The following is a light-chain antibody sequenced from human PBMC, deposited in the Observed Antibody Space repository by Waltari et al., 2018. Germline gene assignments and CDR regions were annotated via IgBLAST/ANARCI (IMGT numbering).Light chain of an antibody. CDR2: AAT. CDR1: QGISRY. CDR3: LRHNSYPYS. V-gene: IGKV1-17*01. J-gene: IGKJ2*03. Sequence: DIQMTQSPSSLSASVGDTVTITCRASQGISRYLNWFQQKPGKAPKPLIYAATTLQSGVPSRSSGSGSGTEFTLTISSLQPEDFAACYCLRHNSYPYSFGQGTKVEIE.